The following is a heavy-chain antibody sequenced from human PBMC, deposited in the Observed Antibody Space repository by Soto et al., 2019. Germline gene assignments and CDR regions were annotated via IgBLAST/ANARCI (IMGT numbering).Heavy chain of an antibody. CDR3: ARSHGELLAYYYYGMDV. D-gene: IGHD3-10*01. Sequence: QVQLQESGPGLVKPSQTLSLTCTVSGGSISSGGYYWSWIRQHPGKGLEWIGYIYSSGSTYYNPAVMSRVTISVDKSKNQFSLKLCFGTVAATAMYYCARSHGELLAYYYYGMDVWGQGTPVTVSS. V-gene: IGHV4-31*03. CDR2: IYSSGST. J-gene: IGHJ6*02. CDR1: GGSISSGGYY.